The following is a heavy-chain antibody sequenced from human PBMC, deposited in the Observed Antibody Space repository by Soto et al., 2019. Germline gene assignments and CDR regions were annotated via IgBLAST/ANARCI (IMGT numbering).Heavy chain of an antibody. Sequence: PSETLSLTCAVSGGSISSGGYSWSWIRQPPGKGLEWIGYIYHSGSTYYNPSLKSRVTISVDRSKNQFSLRLSSVTAADTAVYYCARVGGFGATTIDYWGQGTLVTVSS. V-gene: IGHV4-30-2*01. J-gene: IGHJ4*02. D-gene: IGHD3-10*01. CDR3: ARVGGFGATTIDY. CDR2: IYHSGST. CDR1: GGSISSGGYS.